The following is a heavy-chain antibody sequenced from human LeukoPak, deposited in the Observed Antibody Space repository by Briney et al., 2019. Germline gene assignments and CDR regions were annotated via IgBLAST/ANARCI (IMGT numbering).Heavy chain of an antibody. CDR3: ARELARGGDYVKYFDY. CDR2: IIPIFGTA. Sequence: KVSCKASGGTFSSYAISWVRQAPGQGLEWMGGIIPIFGTANYAQKFQGRVTITTDESTSTAYMELSSLRSEDTAVYYCARELARGGDYVKYFDYWGQGTLVTVSS. J-gene: IGHJ4*02. V-gene: IGHV1-69*05. CDR1: GGTFSSYA. D-gene: IGHD2-21*02.